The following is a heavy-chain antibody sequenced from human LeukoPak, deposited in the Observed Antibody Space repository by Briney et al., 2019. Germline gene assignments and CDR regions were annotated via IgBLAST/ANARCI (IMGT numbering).Heavy chain of an antibody. CDR1: GGTFSSCA. J-gene: IGHJ6*03. V-gene: IGHV1-69*05. CDR2: IIPIFGTA. D-gene: IGHD2-2*01. Sequence: SVKVSCKASGGTFSSCAISWVRQAPGQGLEWMGGIIPIFGTANYAQKFQGRVTITTDESTSTAYMELSSLRSEDTAVYYCARGGVRYCSSSSCYYYMDVWGKGTTVTVSS. CDR3: ARGGVRYCSSSSCYYYMDV.